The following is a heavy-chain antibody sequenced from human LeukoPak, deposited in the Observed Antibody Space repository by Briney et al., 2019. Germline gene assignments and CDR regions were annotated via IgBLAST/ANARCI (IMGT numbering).Heavy chain of an antibody. J-gene: IGHJ4*02. V-gene: IGHV1-2*02. D-gene: IGHD6-13*01. CDR2: INPNSDDK. CDR1: GYTFTGYY. Sequence: ASVKVSCKASGYTFTGYYMHWVRQAPGQGLEWMGWINPNSDDKNYAQKFQSRVTMTRDTSISTAYMELSRLRSDDSAVYYCARGSGSSSWYYLDYWGQGALVTVSS. CDR3: ARGSGSSSWYYLDY.